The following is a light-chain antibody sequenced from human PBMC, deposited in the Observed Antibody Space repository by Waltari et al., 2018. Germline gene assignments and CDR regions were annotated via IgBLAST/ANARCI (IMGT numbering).Light chain of an antibody. V-gene: IGKV1-5*03. Sequence: DIQMTQSPSTLSVSVGDSVTITCRASQNIITWLAWYQQKPGKPPRLLVHTASILETGVPSRFSGSGSGTTFTLTINSLQPDDFATYYCQQYDDFPSTFGQGTKLEI. CDR2: TAS. CDR3: QQYDDFPST. J-gene: IGKJ2*01. CDR1: QNIITW.